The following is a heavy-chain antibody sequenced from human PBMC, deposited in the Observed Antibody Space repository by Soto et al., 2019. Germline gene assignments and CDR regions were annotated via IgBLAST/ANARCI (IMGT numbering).Heavy chain of an antibody. V-gene: IGHV4-34*01. J-gene: IGHJ6*02. D-gene: IGHD2-15*01. Sequence: QVQLQQWGAGLLKPSETLSLTCAVYGGSFSGYYWSWIRQPPGKGLEWIGEINHSGSTNYNPSLKSRVPISVDPSQDQFSLKLGSVTAADMAVYYCAGHCSGGSCYPPYYGMAVWGQGTPVTVSS. CDR2: INHSGST. CDR3: AGHCSGGSCYPPYYGMAV. CDR1: GGSFSGYY.